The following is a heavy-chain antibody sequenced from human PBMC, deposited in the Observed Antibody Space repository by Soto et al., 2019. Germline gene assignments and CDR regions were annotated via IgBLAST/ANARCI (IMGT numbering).Heavy chain of an antibody. D-gene: IGHD2-8*01. J-gene: IGHJ4*02. CDR2: IKQDASEK. CDR3: ARDPGVVPFDY. CDR1: GFTFGTYW. Sequence: EVQLVESGGGLVQPGGSLRLSCAASGFTFGTYWMSWVRQAPGKGLEWVANIKQDASEKHYVDSVEGRFTISRDNAKNSLSLHMNSLKTEDTAVYYCARDPGVVPFDYWGQGALVTVSS. V-gene: IGHV3-7*01.